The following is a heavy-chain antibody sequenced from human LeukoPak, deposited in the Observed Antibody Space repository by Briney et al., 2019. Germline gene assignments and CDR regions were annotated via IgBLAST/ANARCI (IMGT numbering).Heavy chain of an antibody. D-gene: IGHD6-13*01. CDR3: AHRPSRGIAAEY. J-gene: IGHJ4*02. CDR1: GFSLSSSGVG. CDR2: IYWDDDK. Sequence: ESGPTLVNPTQTLTLTCTFSGFSLSSSGVGVGWIRQPPGTALEWLTLIYWDDDKRYSPSLKSRLTITKDTAKNQMVLAMSKLYRVDPATYYCAHRPSRGIAAEYWGQGTLVTVSS. V-gene: IGHV2-5*02.